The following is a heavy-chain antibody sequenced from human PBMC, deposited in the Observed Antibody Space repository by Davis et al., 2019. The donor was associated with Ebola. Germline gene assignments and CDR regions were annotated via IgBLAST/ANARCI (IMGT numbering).Heavy chain of an antibody. D-gene: IGHD6-6*01. J-gene: IGHJ5*02. CDR3: SRQPKGSSRLDP. V-gene: IGHV3-73*01. CDR1: GSSLSESP. Sequence: GESLKISCAASGSSLSESPMHWVRQAPGKGLEWVGRVREKGNNYATGYAESVKGRFTVSRDDLTNTAYLQMNSLKTEDTAVYYCSRQPKGSSRLDPWGQGTLVTVSS. CDR2: VREKGNNYAT.